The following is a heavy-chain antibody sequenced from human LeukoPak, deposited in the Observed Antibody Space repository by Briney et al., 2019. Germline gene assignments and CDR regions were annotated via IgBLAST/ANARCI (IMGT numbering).Heavy chain of an antibody. Sequence: GRSLRLSCAASGFTFDDYAMHWVRQAPGKGLEWVSGISWNSGSIGYADSVKGRFTISRDNAKNSLYLQMNSLRAEDTALYYCAKGIGYSGYDSAFDIWGQGTMVTVSS. CDR2: ISWNSGSI. J-gene: IGHJ3*02. D-gene: IGHD5-12*01. CDR3: AKGIGYSGYDSAFDI. CDR1: GFTFDDYA. V-gene: IGHV3-9*01.